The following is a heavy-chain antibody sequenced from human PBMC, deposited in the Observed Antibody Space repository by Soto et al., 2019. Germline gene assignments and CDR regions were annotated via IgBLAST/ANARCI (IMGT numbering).Heavy chain of an antibody. CDR2: ISGSVGST. J-gene: IGHJ4*02. D-gene: IGHD2-8*01. Sequence: PGGSLRLSCVASGFSFSSYAMNWVRQAPGKGLEWVSTISGSVGSTYYADSVQGRFTVSRDNSKNTLYLQMNSLRAEDTAVYYCASRSATVLSLTYWGPGTQVTVSS. CDR1: GFSFSSYA. CDR3: ASRSATVLSLTY. V-gene: IGHV3-23*01.